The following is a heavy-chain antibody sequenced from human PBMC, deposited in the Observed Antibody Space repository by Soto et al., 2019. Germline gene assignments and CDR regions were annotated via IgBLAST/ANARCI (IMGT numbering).Heavy chain of an antibody. Sequence: SETLSLTSTVSGGSISSGDYYWSWIRQPPGKGLEWIGYIYYSGSTYYNPSLKSRVTISVDTSKNQFSLKLSSVTAADTAVYYCARTSRNYYGSGSYYPTDFDYWGQGTLVTVSS. CDR2: IYYSGST. J-gene: IGHJ4*02. CDR3: ARTSRNYYGSGSYYPTDFDY. CDR1: GGSISSGDYY. V-gene: IGHV4-30-4*01. D-gene: IGHD3-10*01.